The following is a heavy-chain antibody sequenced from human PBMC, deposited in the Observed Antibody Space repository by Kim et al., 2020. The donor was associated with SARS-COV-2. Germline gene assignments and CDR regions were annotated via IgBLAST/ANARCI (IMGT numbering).Heavy chain of an antibody. J-gene: IGHJ1*01. D-gene: IGHD3-10*01. CDR1: GGSISSGGYY. Sequence: SETLSLTCTVSGGSISSGGYYWSWIRQHPGKGLEWIGYIYYSGSTYYNPSLKSRVTISVDTSKNQLSLKLSSVTAADTAVYYCARGFGEPTPRAEYFQHWGQGTLFTVSS. CDR3: ARGFGEPTPRAEYFQH. V-gene: IGHV4-31*03. CDR2: IYYSGST.